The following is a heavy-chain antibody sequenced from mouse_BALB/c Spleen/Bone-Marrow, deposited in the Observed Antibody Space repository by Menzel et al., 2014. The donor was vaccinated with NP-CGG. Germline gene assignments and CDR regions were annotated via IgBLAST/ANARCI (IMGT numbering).Heavy chain of an antibody. V-gene: IGHV5-6-5*01. CDR2: ISSGGST. CDR1: GFTFSSYA. Sequence: DVHLVESGGGLVKPGGSLKLSCAASGFTFSSYAMSWVRQTPEKRLEWVASISSGGSTYYPASVKGRFTISRDNVRNILYLQMSSLRSEDTAMYYCARVTDTFYYGSSYWYFDVWGAGTTVTVSS. J-gene: IGHJ1*01. CDR3: ARVTDTFYYGSSYWYFDV. D-gene: IGHD1-1*01.